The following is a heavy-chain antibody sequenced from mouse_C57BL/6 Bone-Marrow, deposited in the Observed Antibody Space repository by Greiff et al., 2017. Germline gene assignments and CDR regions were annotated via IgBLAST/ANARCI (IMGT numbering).Heavy chain of an antibody. V-gene: IGHV1-64*01. J-gene: IGHJ2*01. Sequence: QVQLQQPGAELVKPGASVKLSCKASGYTFTSYWMHWVKQRPGQGLEWIGMIHPTSGSTNYNEKFKSKATLTVDKSSSTAYMQLSSLTSEDSAVYYCARVTTRFYYFDYWGQGTTLTVSS. CDR3: ARVTTRFYYFDY. CDR2: IHPTSGST. D-gene: IGHD1-1*01. CDR1: GYTFTSYW.